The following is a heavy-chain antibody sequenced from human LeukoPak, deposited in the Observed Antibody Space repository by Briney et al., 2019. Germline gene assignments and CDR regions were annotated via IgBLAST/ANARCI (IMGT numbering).Heavy chain of an antibody. Sequence: GGSLRLSCAASGFTLSCYAMSWVRQAPGKGLEWVSAISGSGGSTYYADSVKGRFTISRDNSKNTLYLQMNSLRAEDTAVYYCAYYYDSSAYTQPFDYWGQGTLVTVSS. V-gene: IGHV3-23*01. D-gene: IGHD3-22*01. CDR2: ISGSGGST. CDR3: AYYYDSSAYTQPFDY. CDR1: GFTLSCYA. J-gene: IGHJ4*02.